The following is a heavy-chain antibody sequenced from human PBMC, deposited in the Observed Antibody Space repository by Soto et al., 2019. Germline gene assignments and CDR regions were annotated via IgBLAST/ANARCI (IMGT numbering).Heavy chain of an antibody. D-gene: IGHD6-19*01. J-gene: IGHJ4*02. CDR3: AEGNAHEQWVAFLY. CDR2: ISGSGGNT. V-gene: IGHV3-23*01. Sequence: EVQLFDSGGGLVQPGGSLRLSCVASGFTFSHYAMTWVRQAPGKGLEWVSGISGSGGNTYYADSVKGRFTISPDNSKNTVYLQMNSLRAEDTAVYYCAEGNAHEQWVAFLYWGQGTRVSVSS. CDR1: GFTFSHYA.